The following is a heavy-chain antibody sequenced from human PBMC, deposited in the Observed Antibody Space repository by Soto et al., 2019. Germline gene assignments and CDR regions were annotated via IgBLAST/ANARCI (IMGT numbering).Heavy chain of an antibody. CDR3: ARGEGMDV. V-gene: IGHV4-59*01. Sequence: TLSLTCTFYGGSISSYYWSWIRQPPGKGLEWIGYIYYSGSTNYNPSLKSRVTISVDTSKNQFSLKLSSVTAADTAVYYCARGEGMDVWGQGTTVTVSS. CDR1: GGSISSYY. D-gene: IGHD1-26*01. CDR2: IYYSGST. J-gene: IGHJ6*02.